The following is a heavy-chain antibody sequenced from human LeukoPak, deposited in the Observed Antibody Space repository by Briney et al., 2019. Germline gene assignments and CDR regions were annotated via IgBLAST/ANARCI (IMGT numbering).Heavy chain of an antibody. J-gene: IGHJ6*02. CDR2: INSDGSST. CDR3: ARVGYCSSTSCYTDYYYYGMDV. CDR1: GFTFSSYW. D-gene: IGHD2-2*02. V-gene: IGHV3-74*01. Sequence: GGSLRLSCAASGFTFSSYWMHWVRQAPGKGLVWVSRINSDGSSTSYADSVKGRFTISRDNAKNTLYLQMNSLRAEGTAVYYCARVGYCSSTSCYTDYYYYGMDVWGQGTTVTVSS.